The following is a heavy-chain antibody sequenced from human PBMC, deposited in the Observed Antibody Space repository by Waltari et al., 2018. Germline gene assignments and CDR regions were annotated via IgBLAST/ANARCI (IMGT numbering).Heavy chain of an antibody. V-gene: IGHV3-23*04. D-gene: IGHD3-3*01. J-gene: IGHJ2*01. Sequence: EVQLVESGGGLVQPGGSLRLSCAASGFTFSSYAMSWVRQAPGKGLEWVLAIGGSGGRKYYADSVKGRFTISRDNSKNTLYLQMNSLRAEDTDVYYCAKTLPFWSGYQNWYFDIWGRGTLVTVSS. CDR3: AKTLPFWSGYQNWYFDI. CDR1: GFTFSSYA. CDR2: IGGSGGRK.